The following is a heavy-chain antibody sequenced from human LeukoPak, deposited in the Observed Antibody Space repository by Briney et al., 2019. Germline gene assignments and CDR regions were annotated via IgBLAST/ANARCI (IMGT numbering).Heavy chain of an antibody. CDR1: GGSFSGYY. CDR3: ARSPYGDYEKYYFDY. V-gene: IGHV4-34*01. D-gene: IGHD4-17*01. Sequence: PSETLSLTCAVYGGSFSGYYWSWIRQPPGKGLEWIGEINHSGSTNYNPSLKSRVTISVDTSKNQFSPKLSSVTAADTAVYYCARSPYGDYEKYYFDYWGQGTLVTVSS. CDR2: INHSGST. J-gene: IGHJ4*02.